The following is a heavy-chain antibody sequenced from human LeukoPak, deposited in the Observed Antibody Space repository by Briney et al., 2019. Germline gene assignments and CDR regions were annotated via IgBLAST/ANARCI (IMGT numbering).Heavy chain of an antibody. CDR3: ARDLRIAVAGFNYFDY. Sequence: ASVKVSCKASGYTFTSYGISWVRQAPGQGLEWMGWISAYNGNTNYAQKLQGRVTMTTDTSTGTAYMELRSLRSDDTAVYYCARDLRIAVAGFNYFDYWGQGTLVTVSS. CDR1: GYTFTSYG. J-gene: IGHJ4*02. D-gene: IGHD6-19*01. V-gene: IGHV1-18*01. CDR2: ISAYNGNT.